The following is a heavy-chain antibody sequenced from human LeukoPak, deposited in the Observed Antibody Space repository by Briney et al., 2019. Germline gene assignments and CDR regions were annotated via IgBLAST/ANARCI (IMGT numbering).Heavy chain of an antibody. CDR3: ARGKMKVVPAALFDY. J-gene: IGHJ4*02. CDR1: GGSFSGYY. D-gene: IGHD2-2*01. Sequence: SETLSLTCAVYGGSFSGYYWSWIRQPPGKGLEWIGEINHSGSTNYNPSLKSRVTISVDTSKNQFSLKLSSVTAADTAVYYCARGKMKVVPAALFDYWGQGTLVTVSS. V-gene: IGHV4-34*01. CDR2: INHSGST.